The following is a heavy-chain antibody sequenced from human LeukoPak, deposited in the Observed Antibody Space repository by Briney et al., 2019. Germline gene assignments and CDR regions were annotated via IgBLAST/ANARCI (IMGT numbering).Heavy chain of an antibody. Sequence: SETLSLTCAVYGGSFSGYYWSWIRQPPGKGLEWIGEINHSGSTNYNPSLKSRVTMSVDTSKNQFSLKLSSVTAADTAVYYCAGHHPRNTVDFWGQGTLVTVSS. V-gene: IGHV4-34*01. J-gene: IGHJ4*02. D-gene: IGHD2/OR15-2a*01. CDR1: GGSFSGYY. CDR3: AGHHPRNTVDF. CDR2: INHSGST.